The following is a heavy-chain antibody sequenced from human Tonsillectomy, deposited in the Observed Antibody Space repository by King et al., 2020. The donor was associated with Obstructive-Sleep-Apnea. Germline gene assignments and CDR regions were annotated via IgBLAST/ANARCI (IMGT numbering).Heavy chain of an antibody. J-gene: IGHJ4*02. CDR2: INPNSGDT. V-gene: IGHV1-2*02. Sequence: QLVQSGAEVKKPGASVKVSCKASGYTFTGNYIHWVRQAPGQGLEWMAWINPNSGDTDYAQKFQGRVTMTRDTSIITAYLEVSRLTSDDTAVYYCASPGGATVEIDYWGQGTLVTVSS. CDR3: ASPGGATVEIDY. D-gene: IGHD4-11*01. CDR1: GYTFTGNY.